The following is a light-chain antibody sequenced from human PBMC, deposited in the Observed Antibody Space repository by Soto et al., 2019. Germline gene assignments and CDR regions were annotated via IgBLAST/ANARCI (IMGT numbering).Light chain of an antibody. J-gene: IGLJ1*01. CDR1: RSAIGIYDY. CDR2: DVG. CDR3: CSYAGTYTYV. V-gene: IGLV2-11*01. Sequence: QSALTQPRSVSGSPGQSVTISCTGNRSAIGIYDYVTWYQHHPNTAPKLIIYDVGERPSGFPDRFSGSKSGNTASLLISGLQAEDEADYYCCSYAGTYTYVFGSGTKVTVL.